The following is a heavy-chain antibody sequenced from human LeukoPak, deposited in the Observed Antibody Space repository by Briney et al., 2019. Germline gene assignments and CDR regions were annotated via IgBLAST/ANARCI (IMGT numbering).Heavy chain of an antibody. CDR3: VKVPRSGCCAFDI. Sequence: GTSLRLSCTASGFTFAGYGMHWVRQAPGKGLEWVALIIYDGSNKYHVDSVKGRFTVYRDNSKNTLYLQMNSLRAEDTAVYYCVKVPRSGCCAFDIWGLGTMVTVSS. CDR2: IIYDGSNK. D-gene: IGHD6-19*01. V-gene: IGHV3-30*18. CDR1: GFTFAGYG. J-gene: IGHJ3*02.